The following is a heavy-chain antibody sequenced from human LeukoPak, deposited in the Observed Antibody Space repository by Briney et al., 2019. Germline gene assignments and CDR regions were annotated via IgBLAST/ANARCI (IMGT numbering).Heavy chain of an antibody. CDR1: GDSVSSNSAA. V-gene: IGHV6-1*01. J-gene: IGHJ5*02. CDR3: ARDGRIVRPDIASTGFDP. D-gene: IGHD1-1*01. CDR2: TYYRSKWYN. Sequence: SQTLSLTCAISGDSVSSNSAAWNWIRQSPSRGLEWLGRTYYRSKWYNDYAVSVKSRITINPDTSKNQFSLQLNSVTPENTAVYYCARDGRIVRPDIASTGFDPWGQGTLVTVSS.